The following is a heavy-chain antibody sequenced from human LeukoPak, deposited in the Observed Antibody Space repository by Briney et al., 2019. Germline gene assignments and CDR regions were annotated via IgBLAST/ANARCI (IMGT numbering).Heavy chain of an antibody. CDR3: AKDFTWALDY. D-gene: IGHD1-26*01. CDR2: IEDNERDK. V-gene: IGHV3-30*18. Sequence: GGSLRLSCAASGFTFRNFNIHWFRQAPAKGLDGVAMIEDNERDKYYSAAVKGRCTISRDNSKNTVYLQMTSLRPEDTAVYFCAKDFTWALDYWGQGTLVTVSS. CDR1: GFTFRNFN. J-gene: IGHJ4*02.